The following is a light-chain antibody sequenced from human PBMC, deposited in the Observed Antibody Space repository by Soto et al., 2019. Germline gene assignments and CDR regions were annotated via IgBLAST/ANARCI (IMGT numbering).Light chain of an antibody. CDR3: QNYHTAAPFT. Sequence: DIQMTQSPSSLSASVGDTVTITCRASQDINTYLAWYQQKPGEVPQIIVYAASTLQSGVPSRFRGSGSGTDFTLTIRSLQPEDVATYFCQNYHTAAPFTFGPGTTVXI. J-gene: IGKJ3*01. CDR1: QDINTY. CDR2: AAS. V-gene: IGKV1-27*01.